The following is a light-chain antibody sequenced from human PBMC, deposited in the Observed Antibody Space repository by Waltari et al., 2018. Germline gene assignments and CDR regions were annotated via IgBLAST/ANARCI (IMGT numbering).Light chain of an antibody. CDR1: SGSVSTTSY. J-gene: IGLJ3*02. CDR2: KGN. V-gene: IGLV8-61*01. CDR3: QTWGTGIRV. Sequence: QTVVTQEPSLSVSPGGTVTLTCALSSGSVSTTSYATWYRQTPGHPPRTLLYKGNTRSSGIPDRFSGSSSGAERYLTISSLQSEDEADYYCQTWGTGIRVFGGGTKLTVL.